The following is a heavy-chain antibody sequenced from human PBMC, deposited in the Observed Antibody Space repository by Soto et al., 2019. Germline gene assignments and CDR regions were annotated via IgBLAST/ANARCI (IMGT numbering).Heavy chain of an antibody. CDR3: ARSSGSADRFDP. D-gene: IGHD6-13*01. Sequence: QVQLVQSGAEVKKPGASVKVSCKASGYTFTSYGISWVRQAPGQGLEWMGWISAYNGNTIYAQKVQGRVTMTTDTTTSTAYMELRGLRSVDTAVYYCARSSGSADRFDPWGQGTLVTVSS. V-gene: IGHV1-18*01. CDR1: GYTFTSYG. J-gene: IGHJ5*02. CDR2: ISAYNGNT.